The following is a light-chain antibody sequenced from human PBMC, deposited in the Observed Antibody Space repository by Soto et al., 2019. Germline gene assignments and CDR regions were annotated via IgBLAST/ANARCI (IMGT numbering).Light chain of an antibody. CDR2: GAS. CDR1: QSVSSSY. Sequence: EIVLTQSPATLSLSPGERATLSCRASQSVSSSYLALYQQKPGQAPRLLIYGASNRATGISARFSGSGSGTDFTLTISSLEPEDFAVYYCQQRSNWPRTFGQGTKVDI. CDR3: QQRSNWPRT. V-gene: IGKV3D-20*02. J-gene: IGKJ1*01.